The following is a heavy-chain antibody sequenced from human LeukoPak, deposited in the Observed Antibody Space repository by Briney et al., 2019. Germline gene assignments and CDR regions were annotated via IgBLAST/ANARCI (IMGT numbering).Heavy chain of an antibody. V-gene: IGHV4-61*01. Sequence: PSETLSLTCTVSGGSVSSGSYYWSWIRQPPGKGLEWIGYIYYSGSTNYNPSLKSRVTISVDTSKNQFSLKLSSVTAADTAVFYCARDSMIRDFYYGMDVWGQGTTVTVSS. CDR1: GGSVSSGSYY. J-gene: IGHJ6*02. CDR3: ARDSMIRDFYYGMDV. D-gene: IGHD2/OR15-2a*01. CDR2: IYYSGST.